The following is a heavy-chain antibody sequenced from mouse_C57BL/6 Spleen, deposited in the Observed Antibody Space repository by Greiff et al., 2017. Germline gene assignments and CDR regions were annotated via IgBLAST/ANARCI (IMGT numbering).Heavy chain of an antibody. CDR1: GYAFSSSW. CDR3: ARALYYYGSSSYAMDY. D-gene: IGHD1-1*01. CDR2: IYPGDGDT. J-gene: IGHJ4*01. V-gene: IGHV1-82*01. Sequence: QVQLQQSGPELVKPGASVKISCKASGYAFSSSWMNWVKQRPGKGLEWIGRIYPGDGDTNYNGKFKGKATLTADKSSSTAYMQLSSLTSEDSAVYFCARALYYYGSSSYAMDYWGQGTSVTVS.